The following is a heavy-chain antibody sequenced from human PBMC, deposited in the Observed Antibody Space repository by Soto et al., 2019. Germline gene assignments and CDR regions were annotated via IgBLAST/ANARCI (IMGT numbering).Heavy chain of an antibody. CDR3: ARVRPDYYDSSGYDNGFDY. CDR2: IYYSGCT. Sequence: QVQLQESGPGLVKPSQTLSLTCTVSGGSISSGGYYWSWIRQHPGKGLEWIGYIYYSGCTYYNPSLKSRVTISVDTSKNQFSLKLSSVTAADTAVYYCARVRPDYYDSSGYDNGFDYWGQGTLVTVSS. D-gene: IGHD3-22*01. V-gene: IGHV4-31*03. J-gene: IGHJ4*02. CDR1: GGSISSGGYY.